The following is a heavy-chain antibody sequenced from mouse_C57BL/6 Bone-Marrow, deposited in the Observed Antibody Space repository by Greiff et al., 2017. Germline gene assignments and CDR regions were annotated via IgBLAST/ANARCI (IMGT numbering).Heavy chain of an antibody. CDR2: IWWGGDK. V-gene: IGHV8-8*01. J-gene: IGHJ2*01. D-gene: IGHD1-1*01. CDR3: ARSPGSKFDY. Sequence: QVTLKVSGPGILQPSQTLSLTCSFSGFSLSTFGMGVGWIRQPSGMGLEWLAHIWWGGDKYYNPALKSRLTTSKDTSKHRIFLTIANVVTADTATYYCARSPGSKFDYWGQGTTLTVSS. CDR1: GFSLSTFGMG.